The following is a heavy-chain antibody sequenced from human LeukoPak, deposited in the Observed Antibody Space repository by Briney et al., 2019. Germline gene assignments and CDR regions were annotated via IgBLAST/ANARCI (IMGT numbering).Heavy chain of an antibody. CDR3: ARDPPGIAASGTYY. CDR1: GFTFSDFY. CDR2: ISSGGGTI. Sequence: GGSPRLSCAASGFTFSDFYMSWIRQAPGKGLEWVSYISSGGGTIYYADSVKGRFTISRDSSKNTLFLQMNSLRVEDTAVYYCARDPPGIAASGTYYWGQGTLVTVSS. D-gene: IGHD6-13*01. J-gene: IGHJ4*02. V-gene: IGHV3-11*01.